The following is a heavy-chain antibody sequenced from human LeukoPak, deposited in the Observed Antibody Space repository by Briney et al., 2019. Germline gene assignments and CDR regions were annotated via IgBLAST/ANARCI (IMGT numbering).Heavy chain of an antibody. J-gene: IGHJ6*02. D-gene: IGHD3-16*02. V-gene: IGHV1-46*01. CDR1: GYTFTSYY. Sequence: VASVKVPCKASGYTFTSYYMHWVRQAPGQGLEWMGIINPSGGSTSYAQKFQGRVTMTRDTSTSTVYMELSSLRSEDTAVYYCASPIVRSYYDYVWGSYRSPHYYYGMDVWGQGTTVTVSS. CDR2: INPSGGST. CDR3: ASPIVRSYYDYVWGSYRSPHYYYGMDV.